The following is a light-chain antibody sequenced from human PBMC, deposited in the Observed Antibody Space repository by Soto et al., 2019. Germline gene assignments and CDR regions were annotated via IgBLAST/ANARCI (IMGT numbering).Light chain of an antibody. CDR2: DDS. J-gene: IGLJ2*01. CDR3: QVWDSSGDHLVV. Sequence: SYELTQSPSVSVAPGQTARIACGGNNIGSQDVHWYQQRSGQAPVLVVFDDSARPSGIPERFSGSKSGNTATLTLNRVEAGDEAAYYCQVWDSSGDHLVVFGRGTQLTVL. V-gene: IGLV3-21*02. CDR1: NIGSQD.